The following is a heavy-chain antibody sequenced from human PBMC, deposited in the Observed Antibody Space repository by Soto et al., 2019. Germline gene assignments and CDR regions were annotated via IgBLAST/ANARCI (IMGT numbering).Heavy chain of an antibody. D-gene: IGHD3-16*02. J-gene: IGHJ4*02. Sequence: QVQLVQSGAEVKKPGASVKVSCKASGYTFTSYGISWVRQAPGQGLEWMGWISAYNGNTNYAQKLQGRVTMTTDTATSTAYMERRSLRSDDTAVYYCARVNTDTFGGVISHLIDDWGQGTLVTVSS. CDR3: ARVNTDTFGGVISHLIDD. CDR1: GYTFTSYG. V-gene: IGHV1-18*01. CDR2: ISAYNGNT.